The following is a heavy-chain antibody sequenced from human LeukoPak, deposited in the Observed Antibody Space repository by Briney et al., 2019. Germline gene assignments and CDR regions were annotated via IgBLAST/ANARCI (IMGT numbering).Heavy chain of an antibody. CDR3: ARPRTYYDFWRGYPPFDY. CDR2: INPSGGST. V-gene: IGHV1-46*01. Sequence: ASVKVSCKASGYTFTSYYMHWVRQAPGQGLEWMGIINPSGGSTSYAQKFQGRVTMTRDTSTSTVYMELSSLRSEDTAVYYCARPRTYYDFWRGYPPFDYWGQGTLVTVSS. CDR1: GYTFTSYY. D-gene: IGHD3-3*01. J-gene: IGHJ4*02.